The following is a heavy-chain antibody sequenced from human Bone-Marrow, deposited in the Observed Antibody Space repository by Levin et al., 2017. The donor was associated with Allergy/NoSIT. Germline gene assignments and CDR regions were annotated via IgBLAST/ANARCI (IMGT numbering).Heavy chain of an antibody. Sequence: GGSLRLSCAASGFTFSRYGMSWVRQAPGRGLEGVSALSGSGGNTYYADSVKGRFTISRDNSKNTLFLQMNSLRVEDTAVYYCAKDRGWYGDAFDIWGQGTMVTVSS. CDR2: LSGSGGNT. J-gene: IGHJ3*02. D-gene: IGHD6-19*01. CDR1: GFTFSRYG. CDR3: AKDRGWYGDAFDI. V-gene: IGHV3-23*01.